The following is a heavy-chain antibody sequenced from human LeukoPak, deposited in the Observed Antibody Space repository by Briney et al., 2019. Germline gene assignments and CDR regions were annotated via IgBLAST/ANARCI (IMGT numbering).Heavy chain of an antibody. J-gene: IGHJ6*03. CDR2: ITSGSTYI. CDR1: GFTFSSYN. V-gene: IGHV3-21*01. D-gene: IGHD1-26*01. CDR3: ASLVGATGGGPPNYYYYYMDV. Sequence: GGSLRLSCAASGFTFSSYNMNWVRQAPGKGLEWVSSITSGSTYIFYADSVKGRFTISRDNAKNSLFLQMNGLRAEDTAVYYCASLVGATGGGPPNYYYYYMDVWGKGTTVTVSS.